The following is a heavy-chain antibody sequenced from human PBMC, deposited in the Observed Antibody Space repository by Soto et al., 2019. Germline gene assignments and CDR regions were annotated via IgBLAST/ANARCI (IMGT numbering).Heavy chain of an antibody. Sequence: HPGGSLRLSCAASGFTFSSYWMHWVRQAPGKGLVWVSRINSDGSSTSYADSVKGRFTISRDNAKNTLYLQMNSLRAEDTAVYYCASFYYYYYGMDVWGQGTTVTVSS. CDR2: INSDGSST. CDR3: ASFYYYYYGMDV. J-gene: IGHJ6*02. V-gene: IGHV3-74*01. CDR1: GFTFSSYW.